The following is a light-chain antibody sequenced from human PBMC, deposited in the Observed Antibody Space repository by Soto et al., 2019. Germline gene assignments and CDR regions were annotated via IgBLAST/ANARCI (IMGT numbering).Light chain of an antibody. CDR2: DVS. V-gene: IGLV2-11*01. Sequence: QSVLTQPRSVSGSPGQSVTISCTGTSSDVGGYNYVSWYQQHPGKDPKLMIYDVSERPSGVPDRFSGSKSGNTASLTISGLQAEDEADYYCCSYAGSYTFGFAPGTKLTVL. CDR3: CSYAGSYTFG. CDR1: SSDVGGYNY. J-gene: IGLJ1*01.